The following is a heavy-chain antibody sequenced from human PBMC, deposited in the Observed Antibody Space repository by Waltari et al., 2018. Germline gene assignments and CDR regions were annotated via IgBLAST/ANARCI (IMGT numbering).Heavy chain of an antibody. D-gene: IGHD3-10*01. V-gene: IGHV4-59*01. CDR1: GGSISSYY. J-gene: IGHJ4*02. Sequence: QVQLQESGPGLVKPSETLSLTCTVSGGSISSYYWSWTRPPPGKGLEWIGYIYSSGSTNYNPSLKSRVIISVDTSKNQFSLKVRSMTAADTAVYYCARDRGYQDYWGQGTLVTVSS. CDR3: ARDRGYQDY. CDR2: IYSSGST.